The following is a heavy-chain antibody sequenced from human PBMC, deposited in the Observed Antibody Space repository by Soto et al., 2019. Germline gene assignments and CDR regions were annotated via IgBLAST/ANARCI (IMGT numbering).Heavy chain of an antibody. J-gene: IGHJ4*02. CDR3: ECGGGRRGVVD. CDR2: MNPNSGNT. D-gene: IGHD3-16*01. Sequence: QVQLVQSGAEVKKPGASVKVSCKASGYTFTSYDINWVRQATGQGLEWMGWMNPNSGNTGYAQKFQGRVTMTRNTSNTSTSMALRELRSEDSAVYSFECGGGRRGVVDWGQGALVTVSS. CDR1: GYTFTSYD. V-gene: IGHV1-8*01.